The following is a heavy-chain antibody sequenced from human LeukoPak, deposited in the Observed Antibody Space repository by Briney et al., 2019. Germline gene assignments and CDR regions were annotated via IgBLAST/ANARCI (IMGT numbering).Heavy chain of an antibody. D-gene: IGHD3-16*01. CDR3: AKDRANWAIDD. Sequence: GESLRLSCVASGFTFTDHPMNWVRQAPGKGLEWISYIGGDGIAFYADSVKGRFTASKDDARRSMYLQMNSLRVEDTAVYYCAKDRANWAIDDWGQGTQVTVSS. J-gene: IGHJ4*02. CDR2: IGGDGIA. CDR1: GFTFTDHP. V-gene: IGHV3-69-1*01.